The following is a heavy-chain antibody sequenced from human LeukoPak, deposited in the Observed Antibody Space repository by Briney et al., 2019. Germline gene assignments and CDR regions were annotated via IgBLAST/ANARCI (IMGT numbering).Heavy chain of an antibody. CDR2: IYYSGST. CDR1: GGSISSYY. Sequence: SETLSLTCTVSGGSISSYYWSWIRQPPGKGLEWIGYIYYSGSTNYNPSLKSRVTISVDTSKNQFSLKLSSVTAADTAVYYCARDRCSSTSCYTGYMDVWGKGTTVTVSS. V-gene: IGHV4-59*01. CDR3: ARDRCSSTSCYTGYMDV. D-gene: IGHD2-2*02. J-gene: IGHJ6*03.